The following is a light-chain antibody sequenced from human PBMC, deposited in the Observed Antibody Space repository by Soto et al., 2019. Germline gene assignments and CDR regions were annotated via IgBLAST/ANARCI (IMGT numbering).Light chain of an antibody. V-gene: IGKV3-20*01. CDR2: GAS. J-gene: IGKJ1*01. CDR3: RQYGSSLTWT. Sequence: EIVLTQSPGTLSLSPGERATLSCRASQSVSSSYLAWYQQKPGQAPRLLIYGASSRATGIPDRFSGSGSGTDFTLTISRLEPEDFAVYYCRQYGSSLTWTFGQGTKVDI. CDR1: QSVSSSY.